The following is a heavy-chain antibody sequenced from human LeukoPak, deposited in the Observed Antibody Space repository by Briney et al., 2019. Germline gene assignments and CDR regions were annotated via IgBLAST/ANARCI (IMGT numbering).Heavy chain of an antibody. V-gene: IGHV3-30-3*01. CDR3: ASQARRTGYYASDY. J-gene: IGHJ4*02. CDR2: ISYDGSNK. Sequence: PGGSLRLSCAASGFTFSSYAMHWVRQAPGKGLEWVAVISYDGSNKYYADSVKGRFTISRDNSKNTLYLQMNSLRAEDTAVYYCASQARRTGYYASDYWGQGTLVTVSS. CDR1: GFTFSSYA. D-gene: IGHD3/OR15-3a*01.